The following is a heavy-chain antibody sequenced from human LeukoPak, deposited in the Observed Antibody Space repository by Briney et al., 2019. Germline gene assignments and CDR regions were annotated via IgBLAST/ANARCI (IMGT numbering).Heavy chain of an antibody. CDR1: GFTFDDYA. V-gene: IGHV3-9*01. D-gene: IGHD3-10*01. CDR3: AKDWGTMVRGFDY. CDR2: VTWNSGGI. J-gene: IGHJ4*02. Sequence: PGGSLRLSCAASGFTFDDYAMHWVRQAPGKGLEWVSGVTWNSGGIAYADSVKGRFTISRDNAKNSLCLQMNSLRTEDTALYYCAKDWGTMVRGFDYWGQGTLVTVSS.